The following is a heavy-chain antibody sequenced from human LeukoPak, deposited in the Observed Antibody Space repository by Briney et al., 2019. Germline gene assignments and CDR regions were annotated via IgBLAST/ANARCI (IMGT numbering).Heavy chain of an antibody. CDR2: ISSSSSYI. J-gene: IGHJ4*02. CDR1: GFTFSSYT. CDR3: ARVKNHRGIAVAGSDY. Sequence: GGSLRLSCAASGFTFSSYTMNWVRQAPGKGLEWVSPISSSSSYIYYADSVKGRFTISRDNAKNSLYLQMNSLRAEDTAVYYCARVKNHRGIAVAGSDYWGQGTLVTVSS. V-gene: IGHV3-21*01. D-gene: IGHD6-13*01.